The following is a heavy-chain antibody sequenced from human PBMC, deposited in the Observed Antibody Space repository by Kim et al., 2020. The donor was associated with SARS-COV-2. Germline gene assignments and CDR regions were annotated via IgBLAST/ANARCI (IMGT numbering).Heavy chain of an antibody. J-gene: IGHJ6*02. CDR1: GFTFSSYG. V-gene: IGHV3-33*01. CDR3: ARGAARNYYGMDV. CDR2: IWYDGSNK. D-gene: IGHD6-6*01. Sequence: GGSLRLSCAASGFTFSSYGMHWVRQAPGKGLEWVAVIWYDGSNKYYADSVKGRFTISRDNSKNTLYLQMNSLRAEDTAVYYCARGAARNYYGMDVWGQGTTVTVSS.